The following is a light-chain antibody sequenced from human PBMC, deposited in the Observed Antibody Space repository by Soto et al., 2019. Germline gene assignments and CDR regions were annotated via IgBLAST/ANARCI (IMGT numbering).Light chain of an antibody. Sequence: EIVLTQSPATLSSFPGDRVTLSCRASQYINTRLAWYQHRPGQAPRLLIYQTSIRAAGIPARFSASGSGTDFTLTISDVQPEDFALYYCQQRNNWPWTFGQGTKVEIK. CDR3: QQRNNWPWT. CDR2: QTS. CDR1: QYINTR. V-gene: IGKV3-11*01. J-gene: IGKJ1*01.